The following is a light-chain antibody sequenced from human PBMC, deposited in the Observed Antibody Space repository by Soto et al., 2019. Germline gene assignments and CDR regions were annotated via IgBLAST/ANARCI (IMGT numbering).Light chain of an antibody. V-gene: IGLV1-40*01. CDR1: SSNIGAGYD. Sequence: QSVLTQPPSVSGAQGQRVTISCTGSSSNIGAGYDVHWYQQLPGTAPKLLIYGNSNRPSGVPDRFSGSKSGTSASLAITGLQAEDEADYCCQSYDSSLSGSVFGGGTKLTVL. CDR3: QSYDSSLSGSV. J-gene: IGLJ2*01. CDR2: GNS.